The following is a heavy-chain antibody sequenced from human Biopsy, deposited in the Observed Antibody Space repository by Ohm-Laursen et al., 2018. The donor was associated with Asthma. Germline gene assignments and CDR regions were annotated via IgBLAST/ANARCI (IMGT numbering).Heavy chain of an antibody. CDR2: IHHSGTS. D-gene: IGHD3-22*01. Sequence: TLSLTCAVSGDSITSGGCCWNWIRQHPGKGLEWIGYIHHSGTSYFNPSLKSRVSFSRDTSKNQFSLRLSSVTAADTATYYCARIPRGSGSYFVDYWGQGTLVTVSS. V-gene: IGHV4-31*11. J-gene: IGHJ4*02. CDR3: ARIPRGSGSYFVDY. CDR1: GDSITSGGCC.